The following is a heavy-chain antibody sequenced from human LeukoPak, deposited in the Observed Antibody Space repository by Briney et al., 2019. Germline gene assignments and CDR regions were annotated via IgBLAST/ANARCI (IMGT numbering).Heavy chain of an antibody. CDR3: ARAGGYYGSGSYDAFDI. J-gene: IGHJ3*02. CDR1: GYTFTSYG. V-gene: IGHV1-69*05. D-gene: IGHD3-10*01. CDR2: IIPIFGTA. Sequence: GASVKVSCKASGYTFTSYGISWVRQAPGQGLEWMGGIIPIFGTANYAQKFQGRVTITTGESTSTAYMELSSLRSEDTAVYYCARAGGYYGSGSYDAFDIWGQGTMVTVSS.